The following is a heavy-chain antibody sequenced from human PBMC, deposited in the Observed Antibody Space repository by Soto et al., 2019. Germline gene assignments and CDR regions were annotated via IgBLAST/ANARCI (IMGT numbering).Heavy chain of an antibody. V-gene: IGHV1-18*01. Sequence: QVQLVQSGAEVKNPGASVKVSCKASGYTFTRYGIGWARQAPGQGLEWMGWINTYNGNTNYAQNVQGRVTLTTDTSTNTAYMELSSLRSNATAIYYCAMVDVYVTPSPQDVWGQGTTVIVSS. CDR1: GYTFTRYG. CDR3: AMVDVYVTPSPQDV. CDR2: INTYNGNT. D-gene: IGHD3-16*01. J-gene: IGHJ6*02.